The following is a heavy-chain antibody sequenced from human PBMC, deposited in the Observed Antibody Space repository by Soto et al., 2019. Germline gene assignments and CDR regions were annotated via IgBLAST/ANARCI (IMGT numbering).Heavy chain of an antibody. CDR2: IYHSGST. D-gene: IGHD3-16*01. CDR1: NGSISSSNW. V-gene: IGHV4-4*02. CDR3: ASAGDQNSDYFDY. Sequence: QVQLQESGPGLVKPSGTLSLTCAVSNGSISSSNWWSWVRQPPGKGLEWIGEIYHSGSTNYNPSLKSRVTISVDKSKTQFTLRLSSVTAADTAGYYCASAGDQNSDYFDYWGQGTLVTVSS. J-gene: IGHJ4*02.